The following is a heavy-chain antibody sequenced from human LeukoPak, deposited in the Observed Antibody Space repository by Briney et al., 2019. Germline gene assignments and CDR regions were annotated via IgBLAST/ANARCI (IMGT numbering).Heavy chain of an antibody. J-gene: IGHJ4*02. D-gene: IGHD3-16*02. Sequence: SETLSLTCTVSGGSISSSSYYWGWIRQPPGKGLEWIGSIYYSGSTYYNPSLKSRVTISVDTSKNQFSLKLSSVTAADTAVYYCAITFGGVIVFDYWGQGTLVTVSS. CDR3: AITFGGVIVFDY. V-gene: IGHV4-39*01. CDR2: IYYSGST. CDR1: GGSISSSSYY.